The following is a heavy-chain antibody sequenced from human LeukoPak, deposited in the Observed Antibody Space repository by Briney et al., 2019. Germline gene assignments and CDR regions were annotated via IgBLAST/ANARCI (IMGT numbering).Heavy chain of an antibody. D-gene: IGHD4-11*01. V-gene: IGHV3-53*01. J-gene: IGHJ3*02. CDR3: ARDFNSNYGPRRDAFDI. CDR2: SYSGGST. CDR1: DFTVSGNY. Sequence: PGGSLRLSCAASDFTVSGNYMSWVRQAPGKGLEWVSVSYSGGSTYYADSVKGRITISRDNAKNSLYLQMNSLRAEDTAVYYCARDFNSNYGPRRDAFDIWGQGTMVTVSS.